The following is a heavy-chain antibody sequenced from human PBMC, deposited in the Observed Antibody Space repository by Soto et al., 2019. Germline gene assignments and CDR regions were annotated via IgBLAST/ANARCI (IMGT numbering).Heavy chain of an antibody. Sequence: QVQLQGSGPGLVKPSATLSLTCTASGGSMSGYYWSWIRQSPGRGLEWIGYISQSGSFSYNPSLKSRVTLSVDTSKNQVSLSLISVTAADTARYYCVRQGFVAFHGLVDFWGQGTTVTVSS. CDR3: VRQGFVAFHGLVDF. V-gene: IGHV4-59*08. J-gene: IGHJ6*02. CDR2: ISQSGSF. D-gene: IGHD3-10*01. CDR1: GGSMSGYY.